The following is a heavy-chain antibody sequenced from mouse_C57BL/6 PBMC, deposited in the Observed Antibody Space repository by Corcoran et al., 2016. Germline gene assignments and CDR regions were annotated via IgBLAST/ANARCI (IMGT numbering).Heavy chain of an antibody. CDR3: AREGIYYYGSSYADYYAMDY. CDR2: INPYNGGT. D-gene: IGHD1-1*01. V-gene: IGHV1-19*01. Sequence: EVQLQQSGPVLVKPGASVKMSCKASGYTFTDYYMNWVKQSHGKSLEWIGVINPYNGGTSYNQKFKGKATLTVDKSSSTAYMELNSLTSEDSAVYYWAREGIYYYGSSYADYYAMDYWGQGTSVTVSS. J-gene: IGHJ4*01. CDR1: GYTFTDYY.